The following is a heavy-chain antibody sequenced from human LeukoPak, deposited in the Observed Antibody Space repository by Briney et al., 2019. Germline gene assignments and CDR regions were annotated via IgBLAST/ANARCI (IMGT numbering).Heavy chain of an antibody. D-gene: IGHD2-2*01. CDR1: GGSISSGSYY. CDR3: ARSRPYCSSTSCYRGWFDP. V-gene: IGHV4-61*02. Sequence: SQTLSLTCTVSGGSISSGSYYWSWIRQPAGKGLEWIGRIYTSGSTNYNPSLKSRVTISVDTSKNQFSLKLSSVTAADTAVYYCARSRPYCSSTSCYRGWFDPWGQGTLVTVSS. J-gene: IGHJ5*02. CDR2: IYTSGST.